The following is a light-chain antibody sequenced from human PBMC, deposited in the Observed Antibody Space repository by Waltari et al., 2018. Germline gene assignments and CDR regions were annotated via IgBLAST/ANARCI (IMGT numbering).Light chain of an antibody. CDR2: ATS. V-gene: IGKV1-6*01. CDR1: QDISID. J-gene: IGKJ2*01. CDR3: LQDYNYPYT. Sequence: AIQMTQSPSSLTASVGDRVTLTCRASQDISIDLGWYQQRPGKAPKLLVYATSTLQSGVPSRFCGSQSGTDFTLTISSLQTEDFATYYCLQDYNYPYTFGQGTKLEIK.